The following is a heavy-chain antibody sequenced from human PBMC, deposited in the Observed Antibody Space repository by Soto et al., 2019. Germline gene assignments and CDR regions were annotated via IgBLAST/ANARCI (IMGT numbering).Heavy chain of an antibody. V-gene: IGHV3-21*04. D-gene: IGHD6-13*01. J-gene: IGHJ6*02. CDR2: ISSSSSYI. CDR3: ARDRSPQQLGDYYYYYYGMDV. CDR1: GFTFSNYS. Sequence: GGSLRLSCAASGFTFSNYSMNWVRQAPGKGLEWVSSISSSSSYIYYADSVKGRFTISRDNAKNSLYLQMNSLRAEDTAVYYCARDRSPQQLGDYYYYYYGMDVWGQGTTVTVSS.